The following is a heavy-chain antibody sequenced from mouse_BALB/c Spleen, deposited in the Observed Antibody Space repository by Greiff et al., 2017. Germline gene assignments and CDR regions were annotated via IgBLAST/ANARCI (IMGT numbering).Heavy chain of an antibody. CDR3: AQGGLLLFAY. V-gene: IGHV2-2*02. Sequence: VQLQQSGPGLVQPSQSLSITCTVSGFSLTSYGVHWVRQSPGKGLEWLGVIWSGGSTDYNAAFISRLSISKDNSKSQVFFKMNSLQANDTAIYYCAQGGLLLFAYWGQGTLVTVSA. CDR1: GFSLTSYG. CDR2: IWSGGST. J-gene: IGHJ3*01. D-gene: IGHD2-3*01.